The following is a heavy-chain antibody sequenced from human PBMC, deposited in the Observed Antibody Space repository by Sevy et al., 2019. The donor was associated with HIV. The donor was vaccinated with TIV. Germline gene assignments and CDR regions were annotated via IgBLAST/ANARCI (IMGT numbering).Heavy chain of an antibody. J-gene: IGHJ6*02. CDR3: ATVSGIAAAGHENPGSYYYYGMDV. CDR1: GYTLTELS. D-gene: IGHD6-13*01. V-gene: IGHV1-24*01. Sequence: ASVKVSCKVSGYTLTELSMHWVRQAPGKGLEWMGGFDPEDGETIYAQKFQGRVTMTEDTSTDTAYMELSSLRSEGTAGNYWATVSGIAAAGHENPGSYYYYGMDVWGQGTTVTVSS. CDR2: FDPEDGET.